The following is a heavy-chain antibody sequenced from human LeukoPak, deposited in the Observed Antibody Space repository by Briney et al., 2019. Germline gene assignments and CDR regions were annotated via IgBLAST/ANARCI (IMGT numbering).Heavy chain of an antibody. CDR2: IYYSGST. J-gene: IGHJ4*02. CDR3: ARPAIAAAISPFDY. D-gene: IGHD6-13*01. Sequence: SETLSLTCTVSGGSISSYYWSWIRQPPGKGLEWIGYIYYSGSTNYNPSLKSRVTISVDTSKNQFSLKLSSVTAADTAVYYCARPAIAAAISPFDYWGQGTLVTVSS. CDR1: GGSISSYY. V-gene: IGHV4-59*08.